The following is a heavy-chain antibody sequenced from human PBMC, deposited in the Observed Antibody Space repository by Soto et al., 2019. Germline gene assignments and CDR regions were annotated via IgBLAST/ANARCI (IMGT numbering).Heavy chain of an antibody. Sequence: AESLAGACVDYVGSVNGYYWTWIRQPPGKGLDWIGEINHTGGTHYNPSLKSRVTMSVDTSKNQFSLRSSSVTAADTAIYSCATRLTVFGLLIPPFDPWGQGTQVTGSS. CDR2: INHTGGT. D-gene: IGHD3-3*01. CDR1: VGSVNGYY. V-gene: IGHV4-34*01. CDR3: ATRLTVFGLLIPPFDP. J-gene: IGHJ5*02.